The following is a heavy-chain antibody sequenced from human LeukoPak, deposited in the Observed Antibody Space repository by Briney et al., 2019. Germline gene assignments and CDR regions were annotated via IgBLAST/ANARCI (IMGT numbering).Heavy chain of an antibody. Sequence: GESLKISCKGSGYSFTSYWIGWVRQMPGEGLEWMGIIYPGDSDTRYSPSFQGQVTISADKPISTAYLQWSSLKASDTAMYYCARREWLARHDAFDIWGQGTMVTVSS. D-gene: IGHD6-19*01. J-gene: IGHJ3*02. CDR1: GYSFTSYW. CDR3: ARREWLARHDAFDI. V-gene: IGHV5-51*01. CDR2: IYPGDSDT.